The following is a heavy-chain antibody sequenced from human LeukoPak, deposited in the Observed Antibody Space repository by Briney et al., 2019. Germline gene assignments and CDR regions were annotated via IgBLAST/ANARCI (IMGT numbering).Heavy chain of an antibody. J-gene: IGHJ6*02. V-gene: IGHV4-34*01. CDR1: GGSFSGYY. CDR3: ARGPTLQTFYGMDV. CDR2: ISHSGST. Sequence: SETLSLTCAVYGGSFSGYYWSWIRQPPGKGLEWIGEISHSGSTNYNPSLKSRVTISVDTSKNQFSLKLSSVTAADTAVYYCARGPTLQTFYGMDVWGQGTTVTVSS. D-gene: IGHD4-11*01.